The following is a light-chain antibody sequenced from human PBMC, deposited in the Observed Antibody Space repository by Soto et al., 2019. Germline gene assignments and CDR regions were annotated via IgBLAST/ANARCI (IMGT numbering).Light chain of an antibody. CDR1: SSDVGGYNY. CDR2: EVS. V-gene: IGLV2-8*01. J-gene: IGLJ2*01. Sequence: QSVLTQPPSASGSPGQSVTISCTGTSSDVGGYNYVSWYQQHPVKAPKLMIYEVSKRPSGVPDRFSGSKSGNTASLTVSGLQAEDEADYYCSSYAGSNMVVFGEGTKLTVL. CDR3: SSYAGSNMVV.